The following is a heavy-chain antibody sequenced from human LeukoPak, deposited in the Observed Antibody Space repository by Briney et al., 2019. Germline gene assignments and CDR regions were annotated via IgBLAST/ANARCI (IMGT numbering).Heavy chain of an antibody. Sequence: PSETLSLTCTVSGGSISSSNYYWGWIRQPPGKGLEWIGSIYYSGSTSYNPSLKSRVTISVDTSKNQFSLKLDSVTAADTAVYYCARNASDSGTSYFDYWGQGTPVTVSS. CDR3: ARNASDSGTSYFDY. D-gene: IGHD1-26*01. J-gene: IGHJ4*02. V-gene: IGHV4-39*01. CDR1: GGSISSSNYY. CDR2: IYYSGST.